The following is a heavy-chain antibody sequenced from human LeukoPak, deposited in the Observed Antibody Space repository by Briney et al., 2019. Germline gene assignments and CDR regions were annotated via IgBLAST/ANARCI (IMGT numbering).Heavy chain of an antibody. CDR2: ISGSGGST. V-gene: IGHV3-23*01. Sequence: GGSLRLSCAASGFTFSSYAMSWVRQAPGKGLEWVSAISGSGGSTYYADSVKGRFTISRDNSKSTLYLQMNSLRAEDTAVYYCAKDLEEHIVVVTAMEGFDYWGQGTLVTVSS. D-gene: IGHD2-21*02. J-gene: IGHJ4*02. CDR1: GFTFSSYA. CDR3: AKDLEEHIVVVTAMEGFDY.